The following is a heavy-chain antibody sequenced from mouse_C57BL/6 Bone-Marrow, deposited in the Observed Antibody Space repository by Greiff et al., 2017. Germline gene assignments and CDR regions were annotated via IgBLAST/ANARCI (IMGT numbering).Heavy chain of an antibody. CDR1: GFSLTSYG. CDR2: IWSGGST. CDR3: ARFILYFDV. J-gene: IGHJ1*03. D-gene: IGHD1-1*01. Sequence: VMLVESGPGLVQPSQSLSITCTVSGFSLTSYGVHWVRQSPGKGLEWLGVIWSGGSTDYNAAFISRLSISKDNSKSQVFFKMNSLQADDTAIYYCARFILYFDVWGTGTTVTVSS. V-gene: IGHV2-2*01.